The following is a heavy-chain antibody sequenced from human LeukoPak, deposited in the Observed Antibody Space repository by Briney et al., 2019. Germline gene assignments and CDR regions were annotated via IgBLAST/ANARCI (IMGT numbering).Heavy chain of an antibody. J-gene: IGHJ4*02. Sequence: GGSLRLSCAASGFTFSSYAMHWVRQAPGKGLEWVAVISYDGSNKYYADSVKGRFTISRDNSKNTLYLQMNSLRAEDTAVYYCARENSSGWTLDYWGQGTLVTVSS. CDR1: GFTFSSYA. D-gene: IGHD6-19*01. V-gene: IGHV3-30-3*01. CDR3: ARENSSGWTLDY. CDR2: ISYDGSNK.